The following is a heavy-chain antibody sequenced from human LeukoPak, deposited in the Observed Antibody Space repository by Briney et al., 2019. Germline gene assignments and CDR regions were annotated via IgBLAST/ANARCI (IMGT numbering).Heavy chain of an antibody. CDR3: ASPGSSSSLGDGDLWY. CDR2: INPSGGST. CDR1: GYTFTSYY. Sequence: GASVKVSCKASGYTFTSYYMHWVRQAPGQGLEWMGIINPSGGSTSYAQKFQGRVTMTRDTSTSTVYMELSSLRSEDTAVYYCASPGSSSSLGDGDLWYWGQGTLVTVSS. V-gene: IGHV1-46*01. J-gene: IGHJ4*02. D-gene: IGHD6-6*01.